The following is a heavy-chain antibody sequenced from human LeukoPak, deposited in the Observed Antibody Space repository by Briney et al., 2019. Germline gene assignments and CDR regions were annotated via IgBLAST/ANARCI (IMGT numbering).Heavy chain of an antibody. V-gene: IGHV4-61*02. CDR3: ASRGYYDILTGYYFDAFDI. J-gene: IGHJ3*02. Sequence: SETLSLTCTVSGGSISSGSYYWGWIRQPAGEGLEWIGRIYTSGSTNYNPSLKSRVTISVDTSKNQFSLKLSSVTAADTAVYYCASRGYYDILTGYYFDAFDIWSQGTMVTVSS. D-gene: IGHD3-9*01. CDR2: IYTSGST. CDR1: GGSISSGSYY.